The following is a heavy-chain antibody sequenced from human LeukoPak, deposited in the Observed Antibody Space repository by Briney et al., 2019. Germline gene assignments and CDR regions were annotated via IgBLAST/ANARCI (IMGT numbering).Heavy chain of an antibody. V-gene: IGHV3-23*01. D-gene: IGHD5-18*01. CDR1: GFTFSSYA. J-gene: IGHJ5*02. CDR2: INGVGDDT. CDR3: AKGGYTYAYGS. Sequence: GGSLRLSCAASGFTFSSYAMSWVRQTPRKGLEWVSAINGVGDDTFCSDSAKGRFTMSRDNSKNTLYLQMDSLRVDDTAIYYCAKGGYTYAYGSWGQGTLVTVSS.